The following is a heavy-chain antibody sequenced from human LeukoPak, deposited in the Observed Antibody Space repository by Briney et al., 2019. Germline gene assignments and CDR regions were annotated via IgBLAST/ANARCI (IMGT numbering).Heavy chain of an antibody. CDR1: GFTSSSYE. J-gene: IGHJ5*02. D-gene: IGHD6-19*01. CDR3: ARDRSGWYRWFDP. CDR2: ISRSGGTI. Sequence: GGSLRLSCAASGFTSSSYEMNGVRQAPGKGLEWLSYISRSGGTIYADSVKGRFTISRDNAKNSLYLQMNSLRAEDTAVYYCARDRSGWYRWFDPWGQGTLVTVSS. V-gene: IGHV3-48*03.